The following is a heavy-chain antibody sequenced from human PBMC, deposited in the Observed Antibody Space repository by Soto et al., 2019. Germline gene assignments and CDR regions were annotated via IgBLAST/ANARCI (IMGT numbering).Heavy chain of an antibody. J-gene: IGHJ6*02. CDR1: GGSISSGGYS. Sequence: PSETLSLTCAVSGGSISSGGYSWSWIRQPPGKGLEWIGYIYHSGSTYYNPSLKSRVTISVDRSKNQFSLKPSSVTAADTAVYYCARLKGSGRDGMDVWGQGTTVTVSS. V-gene: IGHV4-30-2*01. D-gene: IGHD3-10*01. CDR2: IYHSGST. CDR3: ARLKGSGRDGMDV.